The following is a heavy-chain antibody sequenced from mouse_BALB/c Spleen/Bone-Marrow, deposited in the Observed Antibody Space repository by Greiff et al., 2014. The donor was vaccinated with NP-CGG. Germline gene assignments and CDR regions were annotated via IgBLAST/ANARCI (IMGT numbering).Heavy chain of an antibody. V-gene: IGHV1S56*01. J-gene: IGHJ4*01. D-gene: IGHD6-5*01. CDR3: ARKSQRAYESRND. CDR2: IYPGDFNT. Sequence: QVQLQQSGPELVKPGASVRISCKASGYTFTSYYIYWVRQRPGQGLEWIGWIYPGDFNTKYNEKFKGKATLTADKSSSTAYMQLSSLTSEDSAVYFCARKSQRAYESRNDWGQGTSVTVSS. CDR1: GYTFTSYY.